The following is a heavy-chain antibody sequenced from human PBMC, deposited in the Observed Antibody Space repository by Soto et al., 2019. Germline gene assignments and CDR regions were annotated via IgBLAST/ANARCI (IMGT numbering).Heavy chain of an antibody. J-gene: IGHJ6*02. CDR1: GVTLTDVW. CDR3: ARRIPFGYGMDV. Sequence: GGSLRLSCAVSGVTLTDVWMNWVRQAPGKGPEWVGRIKSKTDGGTTDYASSVKGRFTISRDNSKNTLYLQMGSLRAEDMAVYYCARRIPFGYGMDVWGQGTTVTVSS. D-gene: IGHD2-21*01. CDR2: IKSKTDGGTT. V-gene: IGHV3-15*07.